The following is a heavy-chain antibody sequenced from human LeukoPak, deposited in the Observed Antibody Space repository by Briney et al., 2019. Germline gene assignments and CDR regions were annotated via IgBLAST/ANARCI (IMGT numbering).Heavy chain of an antibody. V-gene: IGHV1-46*01. Sequence: ASVKVSCKASGHTFSSNYIHWVRQAPGQGLEWMGIINPSGYTTYAQKFQGRVTMTRDTSTSTVYMELSSLRSEDTAVYYCARDMVRGETGDYYMDVWGKGTTVTISS. J-gene: IGHJ6*03. CDR2: INPSGYT. D-gene: IGHD3-10*01. CDR3: ARDMVRGETGDYYMDV. CDR1: GHTFSSNY.